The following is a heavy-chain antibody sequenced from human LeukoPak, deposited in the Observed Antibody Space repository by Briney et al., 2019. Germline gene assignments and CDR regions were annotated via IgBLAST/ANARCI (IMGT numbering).Heavy chain of an antibody. J-gene: IGHJ4*02. V-gene: IGHV3-48*01. D-gene: IGHD3-10*01. CDR2: ISPGSNTM. Sequence: PGGSLRLSCAASGFTFSSYSMNWVRQAPGKGLEWVSYISPGSNTMYYADSVKGRFTISRDNAKNSLYLQMNSLRVEDTAVYYCAIRMGAYYGPLDSWGQGTLVTVSS. CDR1: GFTFSSYS. CDR3: AIRMGAYYGPLDS.